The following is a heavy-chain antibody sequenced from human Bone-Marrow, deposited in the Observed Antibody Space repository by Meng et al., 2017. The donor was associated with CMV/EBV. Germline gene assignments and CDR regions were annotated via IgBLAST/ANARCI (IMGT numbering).Heavy chain of an antibody. Sequence: SETLSLTCTVSGGSISSSSYYWGWIRQPPGKGLEWIAYDSGSTNYNPSLRSRVTMSVDSSKNQFSLNLTSVTAADTAVYYCARTAPGTLGGWLDPWGQGTLVTVSS. CDR3: ARTAPGTLGGWLDP. V-gene: IGHV4-61*05. CDR1: GGSISSSSYY. CDR2: YDSGST. J-gene: IGHJ5*02. D-gene: IGHD3-10*01.